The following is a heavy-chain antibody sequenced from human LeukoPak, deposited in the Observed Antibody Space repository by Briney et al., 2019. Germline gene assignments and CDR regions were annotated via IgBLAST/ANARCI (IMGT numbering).Heavy chain of an antibody. Sequence: GESLNISCKGSGYSFSNYWIGWVRQMPGKGLEWMGRIYPGDSDTRYVASFQGLVTISADKSISTAYLQWSSLKASDTAMYYCATLDLYTSNSWGQGTLVTVSS. CDR3: ATLDLYTSNS. CDR1: GYSFSNYW. D-gene: IGHD3/OR15-3a*01. V-gene: IGHV5-51*01. J-gene: IGHJ5*02. CDR2: IYPGDSDT.